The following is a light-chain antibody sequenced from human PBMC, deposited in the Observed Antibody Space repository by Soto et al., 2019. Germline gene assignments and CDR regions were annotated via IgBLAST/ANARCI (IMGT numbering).Light chain of an antibody. V-gene: IGLV1-44*01. CDR2: STN. CDR1: SSNIGSNT. J-gene: IGLJ2*01. Sequence: QSVLTQPPSASGTHRHRVTISCSESSSNIGSNTVNWYQQLPGSAPKLLMYSTNQRPSGVPDRFSGSKSGTSASLAISGLQSEDEADYYCAAWDGSLNVVLFGGGTKVTVL. CDR3: AAWDGSLNVVL.